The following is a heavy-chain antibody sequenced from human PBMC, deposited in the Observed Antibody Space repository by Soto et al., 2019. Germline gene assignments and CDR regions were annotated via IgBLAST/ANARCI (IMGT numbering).Heavy chain of an antibody. V-gene: IGHV4-39*07. J-gene: IGHJ4*02. CDR3: ARVYAYYFDY. CDR2: IYYSGST. D-gene: IGHD2-8*01. CDR1: GGSISSSSYY. Sequence: SETLSLTCTVSGGSISSSSYYWGWIRQPPGKGLEWIGNIYYSGSTYYNPSLKSRVTISVDTSKNQFSLKLSSVTAADTAVYYCARVYAYYFDYWGQGTLVTVS.